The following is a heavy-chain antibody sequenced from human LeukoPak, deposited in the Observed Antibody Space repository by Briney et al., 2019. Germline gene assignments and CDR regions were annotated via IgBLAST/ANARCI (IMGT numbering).Heavy chain of an antibody. J-gene: IGHJ4*02. CDR2: INTNTGGT. D-gene: IGHD3-22*01. Sequence: ASVKVSCKASGYTFTDYSIHWVRQAPGQGLEWMGRINTNTGGTNYAQKFQGRVTMTRDTSISTAYMELSRLTSDDTAVFYCARNTYYYDNSAGTFDFWGQGTLVTASS. CDR3: ARNTYYYDNSAGTFDF. V-gene: IGHV1-2*02. CDR1: GYTFTDYS.